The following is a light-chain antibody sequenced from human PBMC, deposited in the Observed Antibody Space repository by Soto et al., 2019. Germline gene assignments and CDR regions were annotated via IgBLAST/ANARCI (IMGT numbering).Light chain of an antibody. CDR3: MIWHSSAVV. V-gene: IGLV5-45*03. J-gene: IGLJ2*01. CDR2: YKSDSDK. CDR1: SGINVGTYR. Sequence: QPVLTQPSSLSASPGASASLTCTLRSGINVGTYRIYWYQQKPGSPPQYLLRYKSDSDKRQGSGVPSRFSGSKDASANAGILLISGLQSGDEADYYCMIWHSSAVVFGGGTKVTVL.